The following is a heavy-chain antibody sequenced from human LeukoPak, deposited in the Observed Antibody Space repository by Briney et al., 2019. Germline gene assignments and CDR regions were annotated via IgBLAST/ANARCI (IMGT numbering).Heavy chain of an antibody. Sequence: GGSLRLSCAASGFTFSSYGMHWVRQAPGKGLEWVAVIWYDGSNKYYADSVKGRFTISRDNSKNTLYLQMNSLRAEDMAVYYCAMIVVGDAFDIWGQGTMVTVSS. CDR2: IWYDGSNK. J-gene: IGHJ3*02. D-gene: IGHD3-22*01. V-gene: IGHV3-33*01. CDR3: AMIVVGDAFDI. CDR1: GFTFSSYG.